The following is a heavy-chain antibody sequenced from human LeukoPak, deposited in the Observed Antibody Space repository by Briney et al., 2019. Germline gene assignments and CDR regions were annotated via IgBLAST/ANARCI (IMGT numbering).Heavy chain of an antibody. CDR2: LTNSGGSGGVT. D-gene: IGHD3-22*01. V-gene: IGHV3-23*01. J-gene: IGHJ4*02. CDR1: GFTFSTYA. CDR3: AKAMSTDHYGSRGFYRVDFDS. Sequence: PGGSLRLSCAASGFTFSTYAMSWVRQAPGKGLECVSALTNSGGSGGVTYYADSVKGRFIISRDNSKSTLYLQLSSLRAGDTAVYYCAKAMSTDHYGSRGFYRVDFDSWGQGTLVTVSS.